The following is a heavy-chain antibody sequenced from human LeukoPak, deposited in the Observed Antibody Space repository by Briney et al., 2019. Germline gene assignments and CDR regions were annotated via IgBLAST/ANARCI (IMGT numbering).Heavy chain of an antibody. CDR1: GGSISSGGYY. Sequence: SSETLSLTCTVSGGSISSGGYYWSWIRQHPGKGLEWIRYIYYSGSTYYNPSLKSRVTISVDTSKNQFSLKLSSVTAADTAVYYCARQGARYYDSSGYYPDAFDIWGQGTMVTVSS. D-gene: IGHD3-22*01. J-gene: IGHJ3*02. V-gene: IGHV4-31*03. CDR2: IYYSGST. CDR3: ARQGARYYDSSGYYPDAFDI.